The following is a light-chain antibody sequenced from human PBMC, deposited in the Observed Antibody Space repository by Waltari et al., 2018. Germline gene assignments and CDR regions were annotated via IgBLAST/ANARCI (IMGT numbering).Light chain of an antibody. CDR2: NTY. J-gene: IGKJ1*01. CDR1: QSVASA. CDR3: QNYVRLPAT. V-gene: IGKV3-20*01. Sequence: EIVLTQSPGTLSLSPGERATLSCRARQSVASALTWYQQKPGQPPRLLIYNTYTRATGVPDRFSGGGSGTDFSLTISRLEPEDFAVYYCQNYVRLPATFGQGTKVEIK.